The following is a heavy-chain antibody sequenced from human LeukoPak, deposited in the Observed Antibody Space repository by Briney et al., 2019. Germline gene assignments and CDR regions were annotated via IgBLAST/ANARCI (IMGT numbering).Heavy chain of an antibody. D-gene: IGHD3-22*01. Sequence: GGSLRLSCAASGFTFSNYWMHWVRQAPGKGLVWVSRIDTDGSSTVYADSLKGRFTISRDNAKNTLYLLMNSLRAEDTAVYYCARDDSSARANYWGQGTLVTVSS. J-gene: IGHJ4*02. CDR2: IDTDGSST. CDR3: ARDDSSARANY. CDR1: GFTFSNYW. V-gene: IGHV3-74*01.